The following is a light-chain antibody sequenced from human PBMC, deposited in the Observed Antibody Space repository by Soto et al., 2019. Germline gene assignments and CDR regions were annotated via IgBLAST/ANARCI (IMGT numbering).Light chain of an antibody. CDR1: QSVLYSSNNKNY. CDR3: QQYESTPPT. Sequence: DIVMTQSPDSLAVSLGERATINCKSSQSVLYSSNNKNYLAWYQQRPGQPPKLLIYWASTRESGVPDRFSGSGSGXXXXXTXXXXXXXDVAVYYCQQYESTPPTFGQGTKLEIK. V-gene: IGKV4-1*01. J-gene: IGKJ2*01. CDR2: WAS.